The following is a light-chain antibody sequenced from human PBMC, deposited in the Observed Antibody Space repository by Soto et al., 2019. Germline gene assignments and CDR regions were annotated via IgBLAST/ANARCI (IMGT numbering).Light chain of an antibody. CDR2: GAS. Sequence: DIMLTQSPGTLSLSPGERATLSCRASQTITDSYLAWYQQKPGQSPRLLISGASIRAPGIPDRFSGSGSETDFTLTISRLEPEDFGFYYCQQYGSSPEISFGPGTKVDIK. CDR1: QTITDSY. V-gene: IGKV3-20*01. J-gene: IGKJ3*01. CDR3: QQYGSSPEIS.